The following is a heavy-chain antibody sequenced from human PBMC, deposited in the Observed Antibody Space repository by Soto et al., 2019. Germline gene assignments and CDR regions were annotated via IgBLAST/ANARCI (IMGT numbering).Heavy chain of an antibody. CDR2: ISGSGNYT. CDR1: GFTFSTYS. J-gene: IGHJ4*02. D-gene: IGHD4-4*01. CDR3: AREGINNYNEYYFDS. Sequence: GGSLRLSCAASGFTFSTYSMNWVRQAPGKWLEWVSSISGSGNYTHYADFLRGRFTISRDNAKTSLYLQMNSLRAEDTAVYYCAREGINNYNEYYFDSWGQGTVVTVSS. V-gene: IGHV3-21*01.